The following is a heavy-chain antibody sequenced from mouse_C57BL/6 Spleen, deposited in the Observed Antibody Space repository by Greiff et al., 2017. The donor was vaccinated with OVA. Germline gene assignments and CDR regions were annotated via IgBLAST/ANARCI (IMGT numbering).Heavy chain of an antibody. V-gene: IGHV1-5*01. J-gene: IGHJ3*01. Sequence: EVQLQQSGTVLARPGASVKMSCKTSGYTFTSYWMHWVKQRPGQGLEWIGAIYPGNSDTSYNQKFKGKAKLTAVTSASTAYMELSSLTNEDSAVYYCTRPYYDYDDPFAYWGQGTLVTVSA. CDR3: TRPYYDYDDPFAY. CDR2: IYPGNSDT. D-gene: IGHD2-4*01. CDR1: GYTFTSYW.